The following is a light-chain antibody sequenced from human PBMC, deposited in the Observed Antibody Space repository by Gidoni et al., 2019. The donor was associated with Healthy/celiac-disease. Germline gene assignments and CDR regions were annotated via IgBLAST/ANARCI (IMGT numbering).Light chain of an antibody. CDR2: LGS. J-gene: IGKJ3*01. V-gene: IGKV2-28*01. CDR1: QSLLHSNGYNY. Sequence: DIVLPQSPLSLPVTPGEPAAISCRSSQSLLHSNGYNYLGWYLQKPGQSPQLLIYLGSNRASGVPDRFSGSGSGTDFTLRISRVEAEDVGVYYCMQALQTPYTFGPGTKVDIK. CDR3: MQALQTPYT.